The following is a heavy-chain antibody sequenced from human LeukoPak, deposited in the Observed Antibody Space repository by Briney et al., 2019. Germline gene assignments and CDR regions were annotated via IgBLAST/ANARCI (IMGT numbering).Heavy chain of an antibody. J-gene: IGHJ4*02. CDR2: IYYSGST. CDR1: GGSISSYC. Sequence: SETLSLTCTVSGGSISSYCWSWIRQPPGKGLEWIGYIYYSGSTNYNPSLKSRVTISVDTSKNQFSLKLSSVTAADTAVYYCARLVPYSNSWFGLYYFDYWGQGTLVTVSS. D-gene: IGHD6-13*01. CDR3: ARLVPYSNSWFGLYYFDY. V-gene: IGHV4-59*01.